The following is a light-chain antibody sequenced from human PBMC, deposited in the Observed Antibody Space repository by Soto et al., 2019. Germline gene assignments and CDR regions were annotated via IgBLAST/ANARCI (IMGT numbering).Light chain of an antibody. V-gene: IGKV1-5*03. CDR1: QSISSW. Sequence: DIQIPPSPSTMSAAVVYILHIICRASQSISSWLAWYQQKPGKDPKIMIYKASSLESGVKSRFSGSGSGTEFTLTIRSMQPDDFATYYCQKYNSYSWKFGNGHKV. J-gene: IGKJ1*01. CDR2: KAS. CDR3: QKYNSYSWK.